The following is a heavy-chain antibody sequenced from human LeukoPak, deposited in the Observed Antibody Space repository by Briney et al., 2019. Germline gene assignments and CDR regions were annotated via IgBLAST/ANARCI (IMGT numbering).Heavy chain of an antibody. CDR3: ALRPTGYSSSWYFDY. J-gene: IGHJ4*02. D-gene: IGHD6-13*01. Sequence: ASVKVSCKASGYTFTGCCMHWVRQAPGQGLEWMGRINPNSGGTNYAQKFQGRVTMTRDTSISTAYMELSSLRSDDTAVYYCALRPTGYSSSWYFDYWGQGTLVTVSS. CDR1: GYTFTGCC. V-gene: IGHV1-2*06. CDR2: INPNSGGT.